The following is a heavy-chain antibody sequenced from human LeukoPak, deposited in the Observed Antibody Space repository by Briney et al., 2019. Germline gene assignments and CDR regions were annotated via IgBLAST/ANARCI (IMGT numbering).Heavy chain of an antibody. CDR3: ARDKYYVSGNYYNYGMDV. V-gene: IGHV3-49*04. J-gene: IGHJ6*04. CDR1: GFTFGDHA. Sequence: PGGSLRLSCTASGFTFGDHAMSWVRQAPGKGLEWVGFIRSKAYGGTTEYAASVKGRFTISRDNAKNSLYLQMNSLRAEDTAVYYCARDKYYVSGNYYNYGMDVWGKGTTVTVSS. CDR2: IRSKAYGGTT. D-gene: IGHD3-10*01.